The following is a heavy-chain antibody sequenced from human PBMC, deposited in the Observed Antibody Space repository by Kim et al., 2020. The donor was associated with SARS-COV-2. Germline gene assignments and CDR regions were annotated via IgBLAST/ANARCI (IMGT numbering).Heavy chain of an antibody. CDR1: GFTFSSYG. J-gene: IGHJ6*02. V-gene: IGHV3-30*18. D-gene: IGHD3-10*01. Sequence: GGSLRLSCAASGFTFSSYGMHWVRQAPGKGLEWVAVISYDGSNKYYADSVKGRFTISRDNSKNTLYLQMNSLRAEDTAVYYCAKAGVLWFGELAGYYYGMDVWGQGTTVTVSS. CDR2: ISYDGSNK. CDR3: AKAGVLWFGELAGYYYGMDV.